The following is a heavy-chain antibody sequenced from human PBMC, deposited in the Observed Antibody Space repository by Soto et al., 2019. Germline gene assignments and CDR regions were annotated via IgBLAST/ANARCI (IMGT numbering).Heavy chain of an antibody. CDR1: GYTFTIYG. CDR3: ALPSTYNWFDP. CDR2: ISAYNGNT. Sequence: ASVKVSCKASGYTFTIYGISSVRQAPGQGLEWMGWISAYNGNTNYAQKLQGRVNMTTDTSTSTAYMELRSLRSDDTAVYYCALPSTYNWFDPWGQGTLVTVSS. V-gene: IGHV1-18*01. J-gene: IGHJ5*02.